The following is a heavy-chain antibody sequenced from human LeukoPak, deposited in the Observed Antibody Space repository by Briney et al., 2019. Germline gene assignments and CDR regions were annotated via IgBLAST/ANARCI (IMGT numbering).Heavy chain of an antibody. CDR3: ARDGRSSSWYYAFDI. CDR1: GYTFTNFG. CDR2: IIPIFGTA. Sequence: GASVKVSCKAFGYTFTNFGVSWVRQAPGQGLEWMGGIIPIFGTANYAQKFQGRVTITADESTSTAYMELSSLRSEDTAVYYCARDGRSSSWYYAFDIWGQGTMVTVSS. D-gene: IGHD6-13*01. J-gene: IGHJ3*02. V-gene: IGHV1-69*13.